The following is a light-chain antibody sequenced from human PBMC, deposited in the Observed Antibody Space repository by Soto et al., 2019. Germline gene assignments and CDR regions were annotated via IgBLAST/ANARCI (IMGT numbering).Light chain of an antibody. Sequence: DIQMTQSPSTLSASVGDRVTITCRASQTIGRWLAWYQQKPGKAPNLLIYGVSSLESGVPSRFSGSGSGTEFTLTINSLQPDDFATYYCKQYNSYSTFGQGTKVDIK. J-gene: IGKJ1*01. CDR2: GVS. CDR3: KQYNSYST. CDR1: QTIGRW. V-gene: IGKV1-5*01.